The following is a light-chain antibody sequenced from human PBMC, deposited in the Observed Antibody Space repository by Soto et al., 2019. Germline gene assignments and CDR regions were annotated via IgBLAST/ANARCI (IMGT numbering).Light chain of an antibody. Sequence: EIVLTQSPGTLSLSPGERATLSCRASQSVSYYLAWYQQKPGQAPRLLIYDASSRATGVPDRLSGSGSETDFTLTISRLEPEDFAMYYCQVSGAFGQGTKVDIK. CDR1: QSVSYY. J-gene: IGKJ1*01. CDR2: DAS. CDR3: QVSGA. V-gene: IGKV3-20*01.